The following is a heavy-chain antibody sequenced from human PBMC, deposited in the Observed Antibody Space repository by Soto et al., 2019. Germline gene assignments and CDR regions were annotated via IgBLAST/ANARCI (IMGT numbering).Heavy chain of an antibody. CDR2: ISANNGNT. J-gene: IGHJ4*02. V-gene: IGHV1-18*01. Sequence: QVQLVQSGAEVKKPGASVKVSCKASGYTFTSYGISWVRQAPGQGVEWMGWISANNGNTNNAQKHQGRVTMTTDTSTSTAYMALRSLRSDATAVYYCGSNRGRYARDYWGQGTLVSVSS. D-gene: IGHD1-26*01. CDR3: GSNRGRYARDY. CDR1: GYTFTSYG.